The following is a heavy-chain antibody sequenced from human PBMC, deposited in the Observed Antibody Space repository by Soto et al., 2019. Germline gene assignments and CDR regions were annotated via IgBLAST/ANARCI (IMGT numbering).Heavy chain of an antibody. CDR1: GYTFTSYY. CDR2: INPSGGST. J-gene: IGHJ6*02. Sequence: ASLKVSCKASGYTFTSYYMHWVRQAPGQGLEWMGIINPSGGSTSYAQKFQGRVTMTRDTSTSTVYMELSSLRSEDTAVYYCARALQRSYDSSGYHDSYYYYGMEVWGQLTKVTVS. V-gene: IGHV1-46*01. D-gene: IGHD3-22*01. CDR3: ARALQRSYDSSGYHDSYYYYGMEV.